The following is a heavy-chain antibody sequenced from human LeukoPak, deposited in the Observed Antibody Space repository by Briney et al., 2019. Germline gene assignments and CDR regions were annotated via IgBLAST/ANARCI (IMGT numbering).Heavy chain of an antibody. D-gene: IGHD2-2*01. CDR2: ISYDGSIQ. J-gene: IGHJ4*02. Sequence: GGSLRLSCEASGFTFNNNGMHWVRQAPGKGLEWVAVISYDGSIQYYADSVKGRFTISRDNSKSTLYLQMDSLTPKDTAVYYCARDRTSTWSWDYWGQGTLVTVSS. CDR1: GFTFNNNG. CDR3: ARDRTSTWSWDY. V-gene: IGHV3-30*03.